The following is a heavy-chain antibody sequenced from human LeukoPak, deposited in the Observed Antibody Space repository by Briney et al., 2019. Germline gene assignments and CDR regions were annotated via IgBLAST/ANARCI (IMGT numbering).Heavy chain of an antibody. CDR2: ISSSSSYI. D-gene: IGHD2-15*01. V-gene: IGHV3-21*01. CDR3: ARDWGSWDIVVVVAATCAFDI. Sequence: GGSLRLSCAASGFTVSNNYMSWVRQAPGKGLEWVSSISSSSSYIYYADSVKGRFTISRDNAKNSLYLQMNSLRAEDTAVYYCARDWGSWDIVVVVAATCAFDIWGQGTMVAVSS. J-gene: IGHJ3*02. CDR1: GFTVSNNY.